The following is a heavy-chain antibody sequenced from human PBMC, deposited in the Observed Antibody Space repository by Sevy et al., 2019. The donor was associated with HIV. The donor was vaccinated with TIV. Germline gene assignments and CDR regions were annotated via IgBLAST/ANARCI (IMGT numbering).Heavy chain of an antibody. Sequence: SETLSLTCTVSGGSIRINSYYWGWVRQPPGKGLEWIGSIYNTGSTSYNPSLMSRVTISVDTSKNNFSLRLTSVTAADTAVYYCATPRGTDWYEGAGGYFDLWGRGTLVTVSS. CDR3: ATPRGTDWYEGAGGYFDL. J-gene: IGHJ2*01. D-gene: IGHD6-19*01. V-gene: IGHV4-39*02. CDR2: IYNTGST. CDR1: GGSIRINSYY.